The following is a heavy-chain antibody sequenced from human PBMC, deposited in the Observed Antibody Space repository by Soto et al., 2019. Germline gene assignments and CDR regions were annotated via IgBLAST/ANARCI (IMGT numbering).Heavy chain of an antibody. CDR2: IYYSGSA. J-gene: IGHJ3*02. Sequence: SETLSLTCTVSGGSISTYYWNWIRQPPGKGLESIGYIYYSGSANYSPSLKSRVTISVDTSKNEFSLKLSSVTAADTAVYYCARGELGTTTDAFDIWGQGTMVTVSS. D-gene: IGHD1-7*01. CDR1: GGSISTYY. CDR3: ARGELGTTTDAFDI. V-gene: IGHV4-59*01.